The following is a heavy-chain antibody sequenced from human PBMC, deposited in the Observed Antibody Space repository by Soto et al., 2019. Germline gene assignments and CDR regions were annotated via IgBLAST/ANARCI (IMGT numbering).Heavy chain of an antibody. Sequence: SGPTLVHPTQTLTLPCTFSGFSLSTSGVGVGWIRQPPGKALEWLALIYWDDDKRYSPSLKIRLTITKDTSKNQVVRTRTKMDAVDTATYYWAHSYGDYGWFDPWGQGTLVTVSS. J-gene: IGHJ5*02. D-gene: IGHD4-17*01. CDR1: GFSLSTSGVG. V-gene: IGHV2-5*02. CDR2: IYWDDDK. CDR3: AHSYGDYGWFDP.